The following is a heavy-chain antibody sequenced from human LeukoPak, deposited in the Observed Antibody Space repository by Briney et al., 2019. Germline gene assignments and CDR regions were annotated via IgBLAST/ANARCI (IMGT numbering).Heavy chain of an antibody. CDR2: ISFDGGNK. CDR1: GFTFSGYG. J-gene: IGHJ4*02. V-gene: IGHV3-30*03. D-gene: IGHD6-19*01. Sequence: GGSLRLSCAASGFTFSGYGMHWGRQAPGKGLEWVAVISFDGGNKFYADSVEGRFTISRDNSKNTLDLQMSSPRTEDTAVYYCARAPQGIAVAAYDFWGQGTLVTVSS. CDR3: ARAPQGIAVAAYDF.